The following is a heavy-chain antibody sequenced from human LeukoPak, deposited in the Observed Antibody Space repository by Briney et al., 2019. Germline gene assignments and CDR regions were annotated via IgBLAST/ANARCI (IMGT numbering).Heavy chain of an antibody. J-gene: IGHJ5*02. Sequence: PGGSLRLSCAASGFSFTNYAMSWVRQAPARGPEWLSSMKGGGETFYADSVKGRFTLSRDNAKNSLYLQMNSLRAEDTAVYYCARGGVPAAILFDWFDPWGQGTLVTVSS. V-gene: IGHV3-23*01. CDR1: GFSFTNYA. CDR2: MKGGGET. D-gene: IGHD2-2*02. CDR3: ARGGVPAAILFDWFDP.